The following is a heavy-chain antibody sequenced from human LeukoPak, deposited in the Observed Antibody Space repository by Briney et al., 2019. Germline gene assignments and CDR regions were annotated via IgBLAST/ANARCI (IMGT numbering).Heavy chain of an antibody. Sequence: PGGSLRFSCAASGFTFSDYYMSWIRQAPGKGLEWVSYISSSSSYTNYADSVKGRFTISRDNAKNSLYLQMNSLRAEDTAVYYCARDKVGSGYDNFDYWGQGTLVTVSS. CDR1: GFTFSDYY. CDR2: ISSSSSYT. V-gene: IGHV3-11*06. D-gene: IGHD5-12*01. J-gene: IGHJ4*02. CDR3: ARDKVGSGYDNFDY.